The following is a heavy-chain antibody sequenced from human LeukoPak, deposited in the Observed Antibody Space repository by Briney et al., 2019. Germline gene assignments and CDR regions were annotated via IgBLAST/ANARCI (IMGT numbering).Heavy chain of an antibody. V-gene: IGHV4-59*01. J-gene: IGHJ6*03. CDR2: IYCSGST. Sequence: SETLSLTCTVSGGSISSYYWSWIRQPPGKGLEWIGYIYCSGSTNYNPSLKSRVTISVDTSKNQFSLKLSSVTAADTAVYYCAREVLSSSWPYYYYYMDVWGKGTTVTVSS. CDR3: AREVLSSSWPYYYYYMDV. D-gene: IGHD6-13*01. CDR1: GGSISSYY.